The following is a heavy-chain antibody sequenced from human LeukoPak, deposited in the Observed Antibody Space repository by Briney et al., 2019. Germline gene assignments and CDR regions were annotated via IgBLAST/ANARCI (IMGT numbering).Heavy chain of an antibody. CDR3: ARDGYASYYGSGSYYWFDP. CDR2: IYTSGST. J-gene: IGHJ5*02. Sequence: PSETLSLTCTVSGGSISSYYWSWIRQPAGKGLEWIGRIYTSGSTNYNPSLKSRVTTSVDTSKNQFSLKLSSVTAADTAVYYCARDGYASYYGSGSYYWFDPWGQGTLVTVSS. D-gene: IGHD3-10*01. V-gene: IGHV4-4*07. CDR1: GGSISSYY.